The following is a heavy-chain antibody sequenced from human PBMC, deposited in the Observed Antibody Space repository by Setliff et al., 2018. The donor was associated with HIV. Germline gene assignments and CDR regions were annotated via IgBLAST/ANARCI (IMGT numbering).Heavy chain of an antibody. V-gene: IGHV4-59*11. CDR3: ARGNDNGQRGGNYYFMDV. CDR1: GDFINNHY. D-gene: IGHD4-17*01. Sequence: SETLSLTCSLSGDFINNHYWSWIRQPPGKGLEWIGHIYYSGDTNYSPSLKSRVTISMDTSKNQFSLKLTSVTATDTAVYNCARGNDNGQRGGNYYFMDVWDKGTTVTVSS. J-gene: IGHJ6*03. CDR2: IYYSGDT.